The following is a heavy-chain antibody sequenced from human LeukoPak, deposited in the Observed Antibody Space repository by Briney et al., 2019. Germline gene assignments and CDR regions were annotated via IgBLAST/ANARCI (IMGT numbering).Heavy chain of an antibody. CDR3: ARRGYDFWSGSYYYYMDV. J-gene: IGHJ6*03. CDR1: GGSISSYY. D-gene: IGHD3-3*01. CDR2: IYYSGST. V-gene: IGHV4-59*01. Sequence: SETLSLTCTVSGGSISSYYWSWIRQPPGKGLEWIVYIYYSGSTNYNPSLKSRVTISVDTSKNQFSLKLSSVTAADTAVYYCARRGYDFWSGSYYYYMDVWGKGTTVTVSS.